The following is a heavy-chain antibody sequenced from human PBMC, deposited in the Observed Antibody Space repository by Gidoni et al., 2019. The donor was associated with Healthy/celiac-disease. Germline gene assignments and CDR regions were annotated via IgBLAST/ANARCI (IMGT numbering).Heavy chain of an antibody. D-gene: IGHD1-26*01. CDR2: ISSSSSTI. CDR1: GFTFSSDS. J-gene: IGHJ3*02. Sequence: EVQLVESGGGLVQPGGSLRLSCAASGFTFSSDSMNWGRPAPGKGMEWVSYISSSSSTICYADSVKGRFTISRDNAKNSLYLQMNSLRAEDTAVYYCARDRVLRRGSSDGAFDIWGQGTMVTVSS. V-gene: IGHV3-48*01. CDR3: ARDRVLRRGSSDGAFDI.